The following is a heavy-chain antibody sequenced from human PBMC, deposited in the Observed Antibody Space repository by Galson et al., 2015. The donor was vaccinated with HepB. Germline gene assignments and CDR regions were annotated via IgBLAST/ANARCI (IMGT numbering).Heavy chain of an antibody. CDR1: GFTVSSNY. CDR2: IYSGGST. D-gene: IGHD6-13*01. Sequence: SLRLSCAASGFTVSSNYMSWVRQAPGKGLEWVSVIYSGGSTYYADSVEGRFTISRHNSKNTLYLQMNSLRAEDTAVYYCAREVDSSSPYSDYWGQGTLVTVSS. CDR3: AREVDSSSPYSDY. J-gene: IGHJ4*02. V-gene: IGHV3-53*04.